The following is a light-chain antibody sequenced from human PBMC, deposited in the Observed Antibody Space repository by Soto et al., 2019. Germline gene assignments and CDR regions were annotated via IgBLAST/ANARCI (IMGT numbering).Light chain of an antibody. CDR3: SSYTSSSTYV. J-gene: IGLJ1*01. CDR1: SRDVGSYNR. Sequence: QVALTQPSSLFWSPGPAVPIPCPGTSRDVGSYNRVSWYQQPPGTAPKLMIYEVSNRPSGVPDRFSGSKSGNTASLTISGLQAEDEADYYCSSYTSSSTYVFGTGTKVTVL. V-gene: IGLV2-18*02. CDR2: EVS.